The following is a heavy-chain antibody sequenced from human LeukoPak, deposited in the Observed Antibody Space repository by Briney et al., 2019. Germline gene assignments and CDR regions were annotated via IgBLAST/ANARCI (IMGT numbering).Heavy chain of an antibody. J-gene: IGHJ4*02. CDR2: MYHSGLT. CDR1: GDSISGYY. D-gene: IGHD4-17*01. V-gene: IGHV4-59*12. Sequence: SETLSLTCTVSGDSISGYYWSWIRQPPGKRLEWIGGMYHSGLTNFNPSLKSRVTLSVDTSKNQFSLKLSSVTAADTAVYYCARVGKFNRRTTKAFDYWGQGTLVTVSS. CDR3: ARVGKFNRRTTKAFDY.